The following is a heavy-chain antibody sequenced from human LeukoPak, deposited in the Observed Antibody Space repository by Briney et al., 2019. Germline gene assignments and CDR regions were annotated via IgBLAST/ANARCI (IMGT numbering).Heavy chain of an antibody. CDR1: GGSLSGFY. CDR2: IDHSGTT. D-gene: IGHD1-1*01. J-gene: IGHJ5*02. V-gene: IGHV4-34*01. CDR3: ARASSFDKTTRWNPAYFGP. Sequence: SETLSLTCAVHGGSLSGFYWSWIRQPPGKGLEWIGEIDHSGTTNYNPSLKSRVTISVDTSKNQVSLDLASVTDADTAVYYCARASSFDKTTRWNPAYFGPWGPGSLVTVAS.